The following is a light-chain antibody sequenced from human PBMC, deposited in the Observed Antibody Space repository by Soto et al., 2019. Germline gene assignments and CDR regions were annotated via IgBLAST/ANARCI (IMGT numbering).Light chain of an antibody. CDR2: GAS. V-gene: IGKV3-20*01. CDR3: QQYGSSAPTT. J-gene: IGKJ1*01. CDR1: QSVSSSY. Sequence: EIVLTQSPGNLSLSPGERATRSCRASQSVSSSYLAWYQQKPGQAPRLLIYGASSRATGIPDRFSGSGSGTDFTLTISRLEPEDFAVYYCQQYGSSAPTTCGQGTKV.